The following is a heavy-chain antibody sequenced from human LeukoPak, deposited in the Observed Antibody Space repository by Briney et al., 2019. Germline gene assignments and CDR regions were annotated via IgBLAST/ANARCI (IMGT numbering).Heavy chain of an antibody. CDR1: VGSFSGYY. V-gene: IGHV4-34*01. CDR3: ARQGYSYGYGY. D-gene: IGHD5-18*01. CDR2: INHSGST. Sequence: SETLSLTCAVYVGSFSGYYWSWIRQPPGKRLEWIGEINHSGSTNYNPSLKSRVTISVDTSKNQFSLKLSSVTAADTAVYYCARQGYSYGYGYWGQGTLVTVSS. J-gene: IGHJ4*02.